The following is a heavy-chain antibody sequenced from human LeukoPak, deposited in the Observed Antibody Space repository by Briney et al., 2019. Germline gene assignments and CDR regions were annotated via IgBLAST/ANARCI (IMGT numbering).Heavy chain of an antibody. D-gene: IGHD4-17*01. CDR1: GYTFSSYG. V-gene: IGHV1-18*04. Sequence: GASVRVSCKASGYTFSSYGISWVRQAPGQGLEWLGWISAYNGETNYAQKLQGRVTMTTDTSTSTAYMELRSLRSDDTAVYYCARDGRSGDTKALDYWGQGTLVTVSS. J-gene: IGHJ4*02. CDR2: ISAYNGET. CDR3: ARDGRSGDTKALDY.